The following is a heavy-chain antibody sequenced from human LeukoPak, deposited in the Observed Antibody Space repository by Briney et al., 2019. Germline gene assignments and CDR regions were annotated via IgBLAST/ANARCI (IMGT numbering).Heavy chain of an antibody. CDR2: INPNSGGT. Sequence: ASVKVSCKASGYIFTDYYMHWVRQAPGQELGWMGRINPNSGGTNYAQKFQGGVTMTRDTSISTAYMELSRLRSDDTAVYYCARRRANFDYWGQGTLVTVSS. D-gene: IGHD5-12*01. CDR1: GYIFTDYY. CDR3: ARRRANFDY. V-gene: IGHV1-2*06. J-gene: IGHJ4*02.